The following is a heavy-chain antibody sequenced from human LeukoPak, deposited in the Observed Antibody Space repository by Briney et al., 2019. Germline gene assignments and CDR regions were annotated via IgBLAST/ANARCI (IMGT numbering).Heavy chain of an antibody. CDR3: ARKGDGYNRANFDY. CDR2: IYTSGST. Sequence: SETLSLTCTVSGGSISSYYWSWIRQPAGKGLEWIGRIYTSGSTNYNPSLKSRVTMSVDTSKNQFSLKLSSVTAADTAVYYCARKGDGYNRANFDYWGQGTLVTVSS. CDR1: GGSISSYY. V-gene: IGHV4-4*07. D-gene: IGHD5-24*01. J-gene: IGHJ4*02.